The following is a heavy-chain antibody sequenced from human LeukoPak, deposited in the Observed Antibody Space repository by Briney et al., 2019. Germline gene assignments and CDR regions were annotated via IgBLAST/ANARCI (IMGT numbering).Heavy chain of an antibody. CDR3: ARDSAYYYDSSGSNLYNWFDP. Sequence: GASVKVSCKASGGTFSSYAISGVRQAPGQGPDWRGGLIPIFGTANYAQKVQGRVTITADESTSTAYMELSSLRSEDTAVYYCARDSAYYYDSSGSNLYNWFDPWGQGTLVTVSS. CDR2: LIPIFGTA. J-gene: IGHJ5*02. D-gene: IGHD3-22*01. CDR1: GGTFSSYA. V-gene: IGHV1-69*13.